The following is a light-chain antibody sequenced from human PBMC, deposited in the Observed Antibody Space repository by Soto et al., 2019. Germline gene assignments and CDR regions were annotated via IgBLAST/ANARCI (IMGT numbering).Light chain of an antibody. CDR3: QQSYSNSIT. V-gene: IGKV1-39*01. CDR1: QSISSH. J-gene: IGKJ5*01. CDR2: AAS. Sequence: DIQMTQSPSSLSASIGDRITITCRASQSISSHLYWFQQKPGQAPKLLIYAASSLQSGGPSRFSGSGSGTDFTLTISSLQPEDFATYYCQQSYSNSITFGQGTRLEIK.